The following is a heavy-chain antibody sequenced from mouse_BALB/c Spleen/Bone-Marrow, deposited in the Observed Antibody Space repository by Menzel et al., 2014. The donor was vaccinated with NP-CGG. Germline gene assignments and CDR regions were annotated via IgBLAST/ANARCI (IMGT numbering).Heavy chain of an antibody. CDR2: INPSNGRT. D-gene: IGHD2-2*01. Sequence: QVQLQQSGAELVKPGASVKLSCKASGYTFTSYWMHWVKQRPGQGLEWIGEINPSNGRTNYNEKFKSKATLTVDKSSSPAYMPLSSLTSEDSAVYYCARWGVTLAYWGQGTLVTVSA. J-gene: IGHJ3*01. CDR3: ARWGVTLAY. CDR1: GYTFTSYW. V-gene: IGHV1S81*02.